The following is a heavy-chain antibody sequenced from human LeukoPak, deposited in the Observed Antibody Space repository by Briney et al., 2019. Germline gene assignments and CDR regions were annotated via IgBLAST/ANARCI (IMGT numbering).Heavy chain of an antibody. CDR3: AKGGTVIARLIASD. CDR2: ISGSFTST. D-gene: IGHD6-6*01. V-gene: IGHV3-23*01. CDR1: EFTFNTYA. Sequence: GGSLRLSCAASEFTFNTYAMSWVRQAPGKGLEWVSSISGSFTSTYYADSVKGRFTISRDNSENTLYLQMNSLRAEDTAIYYCAKGGTVIARLIASDWGQGTLVTVSS. J-gene: IGHJ4*02.